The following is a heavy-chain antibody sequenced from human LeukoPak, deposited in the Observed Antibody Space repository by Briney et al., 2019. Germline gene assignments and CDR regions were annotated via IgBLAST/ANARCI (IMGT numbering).Heavy chain of an antibody. J-gene: IGHJ3*02. Sequence: GESLKISCKGSGYSFTSYWIGWVRQMPGKGLEWMGIIYPGDSDTRYSPSFQGQVTISADKSISTAYLQWSSLKASDTAMYYCARRFFGRARVATGMAFDIWGQGTMVTVSS. D-gene: IGHD5-12*01. V-gene: IGHV5-51*01. CDR3: ARRFFGRARVATGMAFDI. CDR1: GYSFTSYW. CDR2: IYPGDSDT.